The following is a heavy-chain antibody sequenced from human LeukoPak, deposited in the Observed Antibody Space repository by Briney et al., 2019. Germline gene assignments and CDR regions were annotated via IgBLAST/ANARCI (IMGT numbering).Heavy chain of an antibody. CDR3: AREAYDSGSFRTDYYYMDV. V-gene: IGHV1-2*02. D-gene: IGHD3-10*01. CDR1: GYTFTGYY. Sequence: ASVKDSCKASGYTFTGYYMHWVREAPGQGLEWMGWIYPNSGGTNYAQKFQGRVTVTRDTSISTAYMELSRLRSDDTAVYYCAREAYDSGSFRTDYYYMDVWGKGTTVTISS. J-gene: IGHJ6*03. CDR2: IYPNSGGT.